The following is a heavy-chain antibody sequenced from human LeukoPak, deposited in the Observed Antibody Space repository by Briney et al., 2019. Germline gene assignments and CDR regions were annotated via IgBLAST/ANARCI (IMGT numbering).Heavy chain of an antibody. CDR2: IYASGST. V-gene: IGHV4-4*09. Sequence: SETLSLTCTVSGGSISSYYWSWIRQPPGKGLEWIAYIYASGSTNYNPALKSRVTISVDTSKNQFSLKLNSVTAADTAVYFCARHREYGSSSVKYWGQGTLVTVSS. CDR1: GGSISSYY. CDR3: ARHREYGSSSVKY. J-gene: IGHJ4*02. D-gene: IGHD6-6*01.